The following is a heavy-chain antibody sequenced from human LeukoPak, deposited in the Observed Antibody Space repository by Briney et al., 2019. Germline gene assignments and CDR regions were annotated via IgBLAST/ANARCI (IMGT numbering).Heavy chain of an antibody. Sequence: GASVKVSCKASGYTFTSYDINWVRQATGQGLEWMGWMNPNSGNTGCAQKFQGRVTMTRNTSISTAYMELSSLRSEDTAVYYCARGVSGWYWGAFDYWGQGTLVTVSS. CDR3: ARGVSGWYWGAFDY. D-gene: IGHD6-19*01. J-gene: IGHJ4*02. CDR2: MNPNSGNT. CDR1: GYTFTSYD. V-gene: IGHV1-8*01.